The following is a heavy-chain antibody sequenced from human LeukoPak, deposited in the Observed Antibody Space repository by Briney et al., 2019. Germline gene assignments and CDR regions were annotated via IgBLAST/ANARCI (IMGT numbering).Heavy chain of an antibody. CDR2: ISGSGGST. J-gene: IGHJ5*02. Sequence: GGSLRLSCAASGFTFSSYAMSWVRQAPGKGLEWVSAISGSGGSTYYADSVKGRFTISRDDSKNTLYLQMNNLRAEDTAVYYCSGGLQLLHWFDPWGQGTLVTVSS. CDR1: GFTFSSYA. V-gene: IGHV3-23*01. CDR3: SGGLQLLHWFDP. D-gene: IGHD2-15*01.